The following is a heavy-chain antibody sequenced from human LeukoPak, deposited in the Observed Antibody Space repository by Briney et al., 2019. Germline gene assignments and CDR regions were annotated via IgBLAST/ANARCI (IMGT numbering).Heavy chain of an antibody. CDR1: GGSISSYY. V-gene: IGHV4-59*01. D-gene: IGHD4-23*01. CDR2: IYYSGST. Sequence: SETLSLTCTVTGGSISSYYWSWIRQPPGKGLEGIGYIYYSGSTNYNPSLKSRVTISVDTSKNQFSLKLSPVTAADTAVYYCASSPRWPAGNYFDYWGQGTLVTVSS. J-gene: IGHJ4*02. CDR3: ASSPRWPAGNYFDY.